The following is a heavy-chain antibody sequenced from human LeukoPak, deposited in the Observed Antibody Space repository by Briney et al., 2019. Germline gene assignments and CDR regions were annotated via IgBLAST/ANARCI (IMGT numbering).Heavy chain of an antibody. D-gene: IGHD3-22*01. CDR1: GYTFTSYG. Sequence: GASVKVSCKASGYTFTSYGISWVRQAPGQGLEWMGWISAYNGNTNYAQKLQGRVTMTTDTSTSTAYMELRSLRSDDTAVYYCARASMIVVYDAFDIWGQGTMVTVSS. CDR2: ISAYNGNT. CDR3: ARASMIVVYDAFDI. V-gene: IGHV1-18*01. J-gene: IGHJ3*02.